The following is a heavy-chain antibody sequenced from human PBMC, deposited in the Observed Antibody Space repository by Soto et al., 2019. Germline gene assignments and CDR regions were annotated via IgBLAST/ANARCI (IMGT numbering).Heavy chain of an antibody. CDR1: GGSISSYY. D-gene: IGHD6-13*01. Sequence: SETLSLTCTVSGGSISSYYWSWIRQPPGKGLEWIGYIYYSGSTNYNPSLKSRVTMSVDTSKNQFSLTLNSVTAADTAVYYCARESRSALGTVEHWGRGTLVTVSS. J-gene: IGHJ4*02. V-gene: IGHV4-59*12. CDR3: ARESRSALGTVEH. CDR2: IYYSGST.